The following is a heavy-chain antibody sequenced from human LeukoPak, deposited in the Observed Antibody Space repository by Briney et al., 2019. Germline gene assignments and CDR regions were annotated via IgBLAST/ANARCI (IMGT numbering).Heavy chain of an antibody. Sequence: TLPHTRTVSGGSISSSRHYWGGIRQPPGKGLEWIGELHLDGRTKYNPSLKSRLFISVDLPENHISLKLTSVTAADTAVYYCAREGRFYPPLDYSGQGTLTTVSS. D-gene: IGHD3-16*01. CDR3: AREGRFYPPLDY. CDR2: LHLDGRT. J-gene: IGHJ4*02. CDR1: GGSISSSRHY. V-gene: IGHV4-39*07.